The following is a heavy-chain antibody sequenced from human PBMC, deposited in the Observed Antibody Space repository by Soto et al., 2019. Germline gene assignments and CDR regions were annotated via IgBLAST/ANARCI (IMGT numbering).Heavy chain of an antibody. CDR1: GGSFSGYY. D-gene: IGHD6-13*01. V-gene: IGHV4-34*01. Sequence: PSETLSLTCAVYGGSFSGYYWSWIRQPPGKGLEWIGETNHSGSTNYNPSLKSRVTISVDTSKNQFSLKLSSVTAADTAVYYCARAIKGSSSTDYWGQGTLVTVSS. CDR2: TNHSGST. CDR3: ARAIKGSSSTDY. J-gene: IGHJ4*02.